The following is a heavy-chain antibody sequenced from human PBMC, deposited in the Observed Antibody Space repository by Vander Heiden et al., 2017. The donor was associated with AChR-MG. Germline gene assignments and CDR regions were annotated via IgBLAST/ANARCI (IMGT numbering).Heavy chain of an antibody. V-gene: IGHV4-34*01. Sequence: QVQLQQWGAGLLKPSETLSLTCAVYGGSFSGYYWGWSRQRPGKGLEWIWEINHSGSTNYNPSLKSRGTISVDTSKTQFSLKLSSVTAADTAVYYCARFNDKLYYYDSSGYYSFDYWGQGTLVTVSS. J-gene: IGHJ4*02. CDR1: GGSFSGYY. CDR3: ARFNDKLYYYDSSGYYSFDY. D-gene: IGHD3-22*01. CDR2: INHSGST.